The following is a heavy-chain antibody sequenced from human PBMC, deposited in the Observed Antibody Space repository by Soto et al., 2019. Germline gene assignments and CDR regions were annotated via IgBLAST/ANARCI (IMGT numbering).Heavy chain of an antibody. D-gene: IGHD6-19*01. J-gene: IGHJ4*02. CDR2: IYYSGST. CDR1: GGSISSYY. CDR3: ARSGSSGWDFDY. V-gene: IGHV4-59*08. Sequence: SETLSLTCTVSGGSISSYYWSWIRQPPGKGLEWIGYIYYSGSTNYNPSLKSRVTISVDTSKNQFSLKLSSVSAADTAVYYCARSGSSGWDFDYWGRGTLVTVSS.